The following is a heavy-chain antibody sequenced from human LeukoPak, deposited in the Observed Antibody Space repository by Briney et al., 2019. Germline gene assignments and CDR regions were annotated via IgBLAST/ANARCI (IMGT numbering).Heavy chain of an antibody. J-gene: IGHJ6*02. D-gene: IGHD3-9*01. CDR3: ARRAGSDWFYYYYGMDV. CDR2: IYYNGST. V-gene: IGHV4-39*01. Sequence: SETLSLTCTVSGGSISSSSFYWGWIRQPPGQGLEWIRSIYYNGSTYYNPSLKSRLTISVDTSKNQFSLKLSSVIAADTAVYYCARRAGSDWFYYYYGMDVWGQGTTVTVSS. CDR1: GGSISSSSFY.